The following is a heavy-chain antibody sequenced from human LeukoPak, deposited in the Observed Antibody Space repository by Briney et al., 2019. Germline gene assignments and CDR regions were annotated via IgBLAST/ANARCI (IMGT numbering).Heavy chain of an antibody. D-gene: IGHD3-10*01. CDR2: IYHGGST. Sequence: PSETLSLTCAVSGYSISSGYYWGWIRQPPGKGLEWIGSIYHGGSTYYNPSLKSRVTISVDTSKNQFSLKLSSVTAADTAVYYCARAYGSGSYCDAFDIWGQGTMVTVSS. V-gene: IGHV4-38-2*01. CDR3: ARAYGSGSYCDAFDI. J-gene: IGHJ3*02. CDR1: GYSISSGYY.